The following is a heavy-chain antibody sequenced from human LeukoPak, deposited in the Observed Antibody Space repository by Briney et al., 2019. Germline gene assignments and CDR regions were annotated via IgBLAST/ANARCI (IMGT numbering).Heavy chain of an antibody. CDR3: ARSSRHIAAAGREKFERFDY. V-gene: IGHV1-69*02. CDR2: IIPILGIA. Sequence: GASVKVSCKASGYTFTSYYMHWVRQAPGQGLEWMGRIIPILGIANYAQKFQGRVTITADKSTSTAYMELSSLRSEDTAVYYCARSSRHIAAAGREKFERFDYWGQGTLVTVSS. CDR1: GYTFTSYY. J-gene: IGHJ4*02. D-gene: IGHD6-13*01.